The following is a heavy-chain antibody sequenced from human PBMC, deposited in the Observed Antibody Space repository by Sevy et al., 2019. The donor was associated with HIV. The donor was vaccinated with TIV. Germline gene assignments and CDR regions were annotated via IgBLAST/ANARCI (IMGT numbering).Heavy chain of an antibody. V-gene: IGHV3-23*01. CDR2: IRGSGDRT. J-gene: IGHJ4*02. CDR3: TTDPVYGSGTSYSGARLGY. Sequence: GGSLRLSCAASGYTFSNYVMTWVRHSPGKGLEWVASIRGSGDRTFYADSVKGRFTISRDNSKNTLYLQMNSLRAEDTAVYYCTTDPVYGSGTSYSGARLGYWGQGSLVTVSS. CDR1: GYTFSNYV. D-gene: IGHD3-10*01.